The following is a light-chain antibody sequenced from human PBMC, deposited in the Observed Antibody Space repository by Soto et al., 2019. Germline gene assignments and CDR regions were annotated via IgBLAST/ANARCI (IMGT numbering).Light chain of an antibody. Sequence: QSVLTQPPSVSAAPGQKVTISCSGSNSNIGNTYVSWYQQLPGTAPKLLIYENNKRPSGIPDRFSGSKSGTSATLGITGLQTGDEADYYCGAWDSGLSGYGFGTGTKVTV. CDR2: ENN. CDR3: GAWDSGLSGYG. V-gene: IGLV1-51*02. CDR1: NSNIGNTY. J-gene: IGLJ1*01.